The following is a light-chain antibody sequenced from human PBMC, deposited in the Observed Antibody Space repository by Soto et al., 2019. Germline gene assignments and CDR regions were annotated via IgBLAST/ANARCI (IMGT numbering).Light chain of an antibody. CDR2: AAS. J-gene: IGKJ1*01. CDR3: LQHNNYPRA. CDR1: QDIGKD. Sequence: DIQMTQSPSSLSASVGDRVTITCRASQDIGKDLGWYQQRPGKAPKRLIYAASSLQSGVPSRFSGSGSGTEFILTISSLQPADFATYYCLQHNNYPRAFGQGTKVEIK. V-gene: IGKV1-17*01.